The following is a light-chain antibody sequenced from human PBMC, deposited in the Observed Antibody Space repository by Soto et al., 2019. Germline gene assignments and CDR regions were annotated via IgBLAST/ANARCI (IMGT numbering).Light chain of an antibody. CDR3: QHRNNWLT. V-gene: IGKV3-11*01. CDR1: QSVSSN. CDR2: DAS. Sequence: EIVLTQSPATLSLSPGERATLSCRASQSVSSNNLAWYQQKPGQAPRLLIYDASNRATGIPARFSGSGSGTDFTLTISSLEPEDFAVYYCQHRNNWLTFGGGTKVEIK. J-gene: IGKJ4*01.